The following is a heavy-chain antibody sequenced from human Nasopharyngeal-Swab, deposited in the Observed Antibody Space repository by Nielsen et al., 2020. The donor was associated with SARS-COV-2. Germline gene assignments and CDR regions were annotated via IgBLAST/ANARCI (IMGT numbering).Heavy chain of an antibody. CDR3: ARETSASGAYYFDF. CDR2: FKTDGSDT. J-gene: IGHJ4*02. V-gene: IGHV3-74*03. Sequence: GGSLRLSCAASGFSFSTYWMHWVRHTPGKGLVWVSRFKTDGSDTMYADSVKGRFTISRDNAKNTMYLQMNSLREEDTALYYCARETSASGAYYFDFWGRGTRVTVSS. D-gene: IGHD3-16*01. CDR1: GFSFSTYW.